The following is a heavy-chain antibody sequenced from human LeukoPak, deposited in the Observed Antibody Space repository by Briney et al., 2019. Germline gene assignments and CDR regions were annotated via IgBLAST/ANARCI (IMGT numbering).Heavy chain of an antibody. V-gene: IGHV3-21*01. CDR1: GFTFSSYS. Sequence: GGSLRLSCAASGFTFSSYSMNWVRQAPGKGVEWVSSISSSSSYIYYADSMKGRFTISRDNAKNSLYLQMNSLRAEDTAVYYCARDPNSSSFFDYWGQGTLVTVSS. D-gene: IGHD6-6*01. CDR3: ARDPNSSSFFDY. J-gene: IGHJ4*02. CDR2: ISSSSSYI.